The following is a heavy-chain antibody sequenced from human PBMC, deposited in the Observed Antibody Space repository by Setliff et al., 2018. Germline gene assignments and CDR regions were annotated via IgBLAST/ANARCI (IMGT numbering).Heavy chain of an antibody. CDR1: GYSISNIYY. CDR2: IHHSGST. J-gene: IGHJ4*02. V-gene: IGHV4-38-2*01. Sequence: PSETLSFTCAVSGYSISNIYYWGWIRQPPGKGLEWIATIHHSGSTNYNPSLKSRATISVDTSKNQFSLKVSSVTAADTAVYYCGRVGNWNFFDFWGQGTLVTVSS. D-gene: IGHD1-1*01. CDR3: GRVGNWNFFDF.